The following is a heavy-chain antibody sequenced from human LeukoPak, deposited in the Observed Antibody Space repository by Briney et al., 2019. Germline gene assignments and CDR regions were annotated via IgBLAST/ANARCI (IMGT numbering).Heavy chain of an antibody. Sequence: GGSLRLSCTASGFMFGDYAMTWFRQAPGKGLEWVGFIRSKAYGGTTEYAASVKGRFTISRDDSKSIAYLQMNSLKTEDTAVYYCTRDYYDPNWFDPWGQGTLVTVSS. CDR2: IRSKAYGGTT. D-gene: IGHD3-22*01. J-gene: IGHJ5*02. V-gene: IGHV3-49*03. CDR3: TRDYYDPNWFDP. CDR1: GFMFGDYA.